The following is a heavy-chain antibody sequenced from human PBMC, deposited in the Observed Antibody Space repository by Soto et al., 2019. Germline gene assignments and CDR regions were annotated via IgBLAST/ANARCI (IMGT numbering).Heavy chain of an antibody. CDR2: TYYRSRWYN. CDR3: AGATSHQWYYMDV. D-gene: IGHD6-19*01. Sequence: SQTLSLTCAISGDSVSSNSAAWNWIRLSPSRGLEWLARTYYRSRWYNDYAVSVRSRITVSPDTSKNQFSLQLTSVTPEGTAVYYCAGATSHQWYYMDVWGKGTTVTVSS. CDR1: GDSVSSNSAA. J-gene: IGHJ6*03. V-gene: IGHV6-1*01.